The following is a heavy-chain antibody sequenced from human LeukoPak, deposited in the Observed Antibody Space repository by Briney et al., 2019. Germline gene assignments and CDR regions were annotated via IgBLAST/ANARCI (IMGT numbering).Heavy chain of an antibody. D-gene: IGHD2-15*01. CDR3: AKRGSSETRWYPFDY. CDR2: ISGGGDST. Sequence: GGSLRLSCVGSGFIFGKYAMTWVRQAPGKGLEWVSTISGGGDSTWNADSMKGRFTVSRDNSKNTLYLQMSSLRVEDTAVYYCAKRGSSETRWYPFDYWGQGTLVTVSS. V-gene: IGHV3-23*01. CDR1: GFIFGKYA. J-gene: IGHJ4*02.